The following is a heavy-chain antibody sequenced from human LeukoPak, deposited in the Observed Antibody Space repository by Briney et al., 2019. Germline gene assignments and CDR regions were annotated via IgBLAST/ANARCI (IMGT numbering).Heavy chain of an antibody. CDR2: ISYDGSNK. Sequence: PGGSLRLSCAASGLTFSSYSMNWVRQAPGKGLEWVALISYDGSNKYYADSVKGRFTISRDNSKNTLYLQMNSLRGEDTAVYYCAKVGNNWDFDYWGQGTLVTVSS. V-gene: IGHV3-30*18. CDR1: GLTFSSYS. CDR3: AKVGNNWDFDY. D-gene: IGHD1-1*01. J-gene: IGHJ4*02.